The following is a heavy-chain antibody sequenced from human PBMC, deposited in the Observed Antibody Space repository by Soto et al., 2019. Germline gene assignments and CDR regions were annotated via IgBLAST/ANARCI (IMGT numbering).Heavy chain of an antibody. CDR2: IIPIFGTA. V-gene: IGHV1-69*01. CDR3: ARGGSSSWGRAYYYGMDV. CDR1: GGTFSSYA. J-gene: IGHJ6*02. Sequence: QVQLVQSGAEVKKPGSSVKVSCKASGGTFSSYAISWVRQAPGQGLEWMGGIIPIFGTANYAQKFQGRVTITAEESTSTAYMELSSLRSEDTAVYYCARGGSSSWGRAYYYGMDVWGQGTTVTVSS. D-gene: IGHD6-13*01.